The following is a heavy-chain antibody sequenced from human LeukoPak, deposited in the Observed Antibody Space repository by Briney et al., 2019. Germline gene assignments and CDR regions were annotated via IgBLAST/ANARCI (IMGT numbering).Heavy chain of an antibody. Sequence: GGSLRLSCAASGFTFSDYAMTWVRQGPGKGLEWVSVISGSGVTTYYADSVKGRFTISRDNSKNTVYLQMNSLRAEDTATYYCAKDLTNRFWYYDCCGQGTLVTVSS. CDR1: GFTFSDYA. CDR3: AKDLTNRFWYYDC. CDR2: ISGSGVTT. V-gene: IGHV3-23*01. J-gene: IGHJ4*02.